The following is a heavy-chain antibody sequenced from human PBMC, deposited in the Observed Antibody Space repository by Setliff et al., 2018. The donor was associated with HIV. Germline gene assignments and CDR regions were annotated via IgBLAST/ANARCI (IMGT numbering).Heavy chain of an antibody. J-gene: IGHJ5*01. V-gene: IGHV4-30-4*08. D-gene: IGHD3-16*01. CDR1: GGSISSDDYY. CDR3: ARGGAVSADFDS. CDR2: ITYSGSA. Sequence: PSETLSLTCTVSGGSISSDDYYWNWIRQPPGKGLEWIGYITYSGSAYYNPSLKSRVTISIDTSKNQFSLSLNSVTAADTAVYFCARGGAVSADFDSWGQGTLVTVSS.